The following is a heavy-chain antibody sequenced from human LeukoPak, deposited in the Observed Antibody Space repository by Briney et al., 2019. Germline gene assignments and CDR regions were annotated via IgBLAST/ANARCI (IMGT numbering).Heavy chain of an antibody. CDR1: GFTFSNYD. D-gene: IGHD6-19*01. J-gene: IGHJ5*02. V-gene: IGHV3-23*01. Sequence: GGSLRLSCVASGFTFSNYDMNWVRQAPGKGLEWLSSISGSGSSTYYADSVKGRFTISRDNSKNTLYLQMNSLRAEDTAVYYCAKDTVAVAALFDPWGQGTLVTVSS. CDR2: ISGSGSST. CDR3: AKDTVAVAALFDP.